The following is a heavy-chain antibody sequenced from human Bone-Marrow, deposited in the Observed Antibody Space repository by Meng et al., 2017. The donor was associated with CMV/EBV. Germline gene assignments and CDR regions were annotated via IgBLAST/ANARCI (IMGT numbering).Heavy chain of an antibody. D-gene: IGHD3-16*01. CDR2: IIPILGIA. V-gene: IGHV1-69*10. Sequence: SVKVSCKASGGTFSSYAISWVRQAPGQGLEWMGGIIPILGIANYAQKFQGRVTITADKSTSTAYMELSSLRSEDTAVYYCARDLSVGAHDLEPDWGQGTLVTVSS. J-gene: IGHJ4*02. CDR3: ARDLSVGAHDLEPD. CDR1: GGTFSSYA.